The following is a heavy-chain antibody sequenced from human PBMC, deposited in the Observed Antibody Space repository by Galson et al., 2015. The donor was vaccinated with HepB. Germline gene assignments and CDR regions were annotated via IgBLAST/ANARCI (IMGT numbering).Heavy chain of an antibody. CDR2: FDPEDGET. J-gene: IGHJ4*02. Sequence: SVKVSCKVSGYTLTELSMHWVRQAPGKGLEWMGGFDPEDGETIYAQKFQGRVTMTEDTSTDTAYMELSSLRSEDTAVYYCATYDYGDGRYFDYWGQGTLVTVSS. CDR3: ATYDYGDGRYFDY. D-gene: IGHD4-17*01. V-gene: IGHV1-24*01. CDR1: GYTLTELS.